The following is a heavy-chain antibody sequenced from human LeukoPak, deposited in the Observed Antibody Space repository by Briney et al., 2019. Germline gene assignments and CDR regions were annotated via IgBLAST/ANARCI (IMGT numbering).Heavy chain of an antibody. CDR1: GYTFTSYG. D-gene: IGHD5-18*01. CDR3: ARVDTAMVDLYYYYYGMDV. V-gene: IGHV1-18*01. CDR2: ISAYNGNT. J-gene: IGHJ6*02. Sequence: ASVKVSCKASGYTFTSYGISWVRQAPGQGLEWMGWISAYNGNTNYAQKLQGRVTMTTDTSTSAAYMELRSLRSDDTAVYYCARVDTAMVDLYYYYYGMDVWGQGTTVTVSS.